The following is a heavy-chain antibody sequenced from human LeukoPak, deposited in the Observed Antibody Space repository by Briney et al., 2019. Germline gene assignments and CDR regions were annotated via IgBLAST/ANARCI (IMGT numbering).Heavy chain of an antibody. CDR2: IKEDGSDK. J-gene: IGHJ4*02. V-gene: IGHV3-7*05. CDR3: ARDRDWGTDY. CDR1: GFTFSNYW. Sequence: GGSLRLSCAASGFTFSNYWMSWVRQAPGKGLEWVANIKEDGSDKYYVDSVKGRFTVSRDNGKNSLYLQVNSLRADDTAVYYCARDRDWGTDYWGQGTLVTVS. D-gene: IGHD7-27*01.